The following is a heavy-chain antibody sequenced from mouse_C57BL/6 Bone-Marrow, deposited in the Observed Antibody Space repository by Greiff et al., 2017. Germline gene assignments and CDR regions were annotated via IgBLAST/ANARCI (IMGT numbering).Heavy chain of an antibody. CDR2: IWSGGST. D-gene: IGHD2-1*01. Sequence: VQLVESGPGLVQPSQSLSITCTVSGFSLTSYGVHWVRQSPGKGLEWLGVIWSGGSTDYNAAFISRLSISKDNSKSQVFFKMNSLQADDTAIYYCARSVPPMVNNAMDYWGQGTSVTVSS. J-gene: IGHJ4*01. V-gene: IGHV2-2*01. CDR3: ARSVPPMVNNAMDY. CDR1: GFSLTSYG.